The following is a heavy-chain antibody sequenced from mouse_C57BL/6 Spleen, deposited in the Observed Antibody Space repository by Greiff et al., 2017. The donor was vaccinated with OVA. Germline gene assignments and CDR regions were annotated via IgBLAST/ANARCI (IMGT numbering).Heavy chain of an antibody. V-gene: IGHV1-55*01. CDR3: ARYYGNPYWYFDV. CDR2: IYPGSGST. Sequence: VQLQQSGAELVKPGASVKMSCKASGYTFTSYWITWVKQRPGQGLEWIGDIYPGSGSTNYNEKFKSKATLTVDTSSSTAYMQLSSLTSEDSAVYYCARYYGNPYWYFDVWGTGTTVTVSS. CDR1: GYTFTSYW. J-gene: IGHJ1*03. D-gene: IGHD2-1*01.